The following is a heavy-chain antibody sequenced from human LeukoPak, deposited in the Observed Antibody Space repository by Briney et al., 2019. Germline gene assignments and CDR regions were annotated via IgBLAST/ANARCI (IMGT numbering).Heavy chain of an antibody. Sequence: GASVKVSCKASGYTFTSYYMHWVRQAPGQGLEWMGIINPSGGSTSYAQKFQGRVTMTRDTSTSTVYMELSSLRSEDTAVYYCARCGELLSWAVNAFDIWGQGTMVTVSS. D-gene: IGHD1-26*01. CDR3: ARCGELLSWAVNAFDI. J-gene: IGHJ3*02. CDR1: GYTFTSYY. V-gene: IGHV1-46*01. CDR2: INPSGGST.